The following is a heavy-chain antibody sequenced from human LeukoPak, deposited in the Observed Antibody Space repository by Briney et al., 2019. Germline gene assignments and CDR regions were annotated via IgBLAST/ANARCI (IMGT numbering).Heavy chain of an antibody. Sequence: GGSLRLSCTASGFTFGDDAMSWSRQAPGKGLEWVGFIRSKAYGGTTEYAASVKDRFIISRDDSKSIAYLQMNSLKTEDTAVYYCARDGDDSSGYYSLDLEYWGQGTLVTVSS. V-gene: IGHV3-49*03. CDR3: ARDGDDSSGYYSLDLEY. CDR2: IRSKAYGGTT. J-gene: IGHJ4*02. D-gene: IGHD3-22*01. CDR1: GFTFGDDA.